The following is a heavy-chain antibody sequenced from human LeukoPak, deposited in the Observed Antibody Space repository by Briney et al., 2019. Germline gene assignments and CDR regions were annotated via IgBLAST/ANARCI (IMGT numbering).Heavy chain of an antibody. CDR2: ISSNTRII. V-gene: IGHV3-48*01. CDR1: GFTFSSYA. J-gene: IGHJ4*02. Sequence: GGSLRLSCAASGFTFSSYAMHWVRQAPGKGLEWVSYISSNTRIIDYADSVKGRFTISRDNAKNSLYLQMNSLGAEDTAVYYCARGGAARPDYWGQGTLLTVSS. D-gene: IGHD6-6*01. CDR3: ARGGAARPDY.